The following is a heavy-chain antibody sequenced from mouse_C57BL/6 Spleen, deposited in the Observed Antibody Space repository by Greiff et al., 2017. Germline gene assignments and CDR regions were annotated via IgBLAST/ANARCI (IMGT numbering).Heavy chain of an antibody. CDR3: ARRRYQRYFDV. Sequence: QVQLQQSGAELVKPGASVKLSCKASGYTFTSYWMQWVKQRPGQGLEWIGEIDPSDSYTNYNQKFKGKATLTVDTSSSTAYMQLSSLTSEDSAVYYCARRRYQRYFDVWGTGTTVTVSS. CDR2: IDPSDSYT. CDR1: GYTFTSYW. D-gene: IGHD2-12*01. V-gene: IGHV1-50*01. J-gene: IGHJ1*03.